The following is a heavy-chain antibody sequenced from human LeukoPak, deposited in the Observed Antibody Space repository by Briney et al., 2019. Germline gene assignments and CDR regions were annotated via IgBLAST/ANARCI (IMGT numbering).Heavy chain of an antibody. J-gene: IGHJ6*02. CDR3: ARDSRYNIEV. CDR1: GFTFSDYW. V-gene: IGHV3-74*01. D-gene: IGHD5-24*01. Sequence: GGSLRLSCAASGFTFSDYWMHWVRQAPGKGLVWVSRIISGGSSTSYADSVKGRFTMSRDNAKNTLYLQMNSLRAEDTAVYYCARDSRYNIEVWGQGTTVTVSS. CDR2: IISGGSST.